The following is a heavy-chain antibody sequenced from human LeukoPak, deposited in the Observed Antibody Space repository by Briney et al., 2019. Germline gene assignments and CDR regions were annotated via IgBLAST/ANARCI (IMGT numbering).Heavy chain of an antibody. V-gene: IGHV1-69*06. D-gene: IGHD4-23*01. CDR2: TIPIFGTA. CDR1: GGTFSSYA. Sequence: ASVKVSCKASGGTFSSYAISWVRQAPGQGLEWMGGTIPIFGTANYAQKFQGRVTITADKSTSTAYMELSSLRSEDTAVYYCAKDGPYGGNSPGYFDYWGQGTLVTVSS. J-gene: IGHJ4*02. CDR3: AKDGPYGGNSPGYFDY.